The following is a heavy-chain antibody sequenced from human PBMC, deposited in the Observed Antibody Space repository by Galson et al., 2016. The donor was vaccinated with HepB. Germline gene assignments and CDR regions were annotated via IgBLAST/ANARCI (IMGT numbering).Heavy chain of an antibody. Sequence: SLRLSCAASGFTFSSYGMHWVRQAPGKGLEWVSDISDNTAGTKYADSVKGRFTISRDNSKNTVYLQMNSLRAEDTAVYYCAKERGDCSGGTCRYHDAFDIWGQGTMVTVSS. V-gene: IGHV3-23*01. CDR2: ISDNTAGT. CDR1: GFTFSSYG. CDR3: AKERGDCSGGTCRYHDAFDI. D-gene: IGHD2-15*01. J-gene: IGHJ3*02.